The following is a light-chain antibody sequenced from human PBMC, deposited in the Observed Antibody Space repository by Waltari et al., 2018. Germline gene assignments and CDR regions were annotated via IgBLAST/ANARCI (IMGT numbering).Light chain of an antibody. J-gene: IGKJ1*01. CDR2: GAS. Sequence: EIVLTQSPGTLSLSPGDRAILSCSASQTIPNNYLAWYRQTPGQPPRLLISGASERASGIPDRFSGSGSATDFTLIISRLEPEDFAVYYCQQYGNSPRTFGQGTKVEIK. CDR3: QQYGNSPRT. V-gene: IGKV3-20*01. CDR1: QTIPNNY.